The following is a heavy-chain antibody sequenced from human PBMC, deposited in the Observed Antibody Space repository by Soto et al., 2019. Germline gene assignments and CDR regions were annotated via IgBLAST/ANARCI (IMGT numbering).Heavy chain of an antibody. V-gene: IGHV3-21*01. CDR1: GFTFSSYS. J-gene: IGHJ5*02. CDR2: ISSSSSYI. D-gene: IGHD3-3*01. Sequence: PGGSLRLSCAASGFTFSSYSMNWVRQAPGKGLEWVSSISSSSSYIYYADSVKGRFTISRDNAKNSLYLQMNSLRAEDTAVYYCARDLFPYDFWSGYYKNWFDPWGQGTLVTVSS. CDR3: ARDLFPYDFWSGYYKNWFDP.